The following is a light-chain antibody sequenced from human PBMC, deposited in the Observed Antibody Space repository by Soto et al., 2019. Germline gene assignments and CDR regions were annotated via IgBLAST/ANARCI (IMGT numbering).Light chain of an antibody. CDR3: SSYTSSSTQV. CDR2: EVS. CDR1: SSDVGGYNF. Sequence: QSALTQPASVSGSPGQSITISCTGTSSDVGGYNFVSWYQHHPGKAPKLIIYEVSNRPSGISNRFSGSKSGNTASLTISGLPAEDEADYYCSSYTSSSTQVFGTGTKLTVL. V-gene: IGLV2-14*01. J-gene: IGLJ1*01.